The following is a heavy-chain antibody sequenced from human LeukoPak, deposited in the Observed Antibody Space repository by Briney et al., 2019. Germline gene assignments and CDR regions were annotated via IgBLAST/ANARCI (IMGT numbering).Heavy chain of an antibody. V-gene: IGHV3-30*04. CDR1: GFTFSSYA. Sequence: GGSLRLSCAASGFTFSSYAMHWVRQAPGKGLEWVAVISYDGSNKYYADSVKGRFTISRDNSKNTLYLQMNSLRAEDTAVYYCARDPRGYAFYYFDYWGQGTLVTVSS. CDR3: ARDPRGYAFYYFDY. D-gene: IGHD2-2*01. J-gene: IGHJ4*02. CDR2: ISYDGSNK.